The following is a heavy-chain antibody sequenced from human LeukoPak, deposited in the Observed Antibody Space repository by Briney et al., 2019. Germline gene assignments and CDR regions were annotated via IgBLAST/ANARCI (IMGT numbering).Heavy chain of an antibody. D-gene: IGHD1-26*01. CDR3: AREESVGATNWFDP. J-gene: IGHJ5*02. CDR2: IIPILGIA. CDR1: GGTFSSYA. Sequence: ASVKVSCKASGGTFSSYAISWVRQAPGQGLEWMGGIIPILGIANYAQKFQGRVTITADKSTSTAYMELSSLRSEDTAVYYCAREESVGATNWFDPWGQGTLVTVSS. V-gene: IGHV1-69*04.